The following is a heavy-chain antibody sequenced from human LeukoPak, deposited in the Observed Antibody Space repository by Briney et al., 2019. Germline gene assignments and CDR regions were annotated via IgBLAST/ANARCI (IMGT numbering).Heavy chain of an antibody. V-gene: IGHV3-23*01. CDR1: GFTFSSYA. J-gene: IGHJ4*02. Sequence: GGSLRLSCAASGFTFSSYAMRWVRQAQGKGLEWVSAISGSGGSTYYADSVKGRFTISRDNSKNTLYLQMNRLRAEDTAVYYCAKKSGSYYGPLDCWGQGTLVTVSS. CDR2: ISGSGGST. D-gene: IGHD1-26*01. CDR3: AKKSGSYYGPLDC.